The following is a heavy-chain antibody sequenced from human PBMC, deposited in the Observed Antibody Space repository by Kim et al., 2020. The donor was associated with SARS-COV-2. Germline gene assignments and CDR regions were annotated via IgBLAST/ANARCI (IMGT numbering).Heavy chain of an antibody. CDR3: ARRAYSSGWWYFDY. D-gene: IGHD6-19*01. J-gene: IGHJ4*02. V-gene: IGHV3-74*01. Sequence: ADSVKGRFTISRDNAKNTLYLQMNRLRADDTAVYYCARRAYSSGWWYFDYWGQGTLVTVSS.